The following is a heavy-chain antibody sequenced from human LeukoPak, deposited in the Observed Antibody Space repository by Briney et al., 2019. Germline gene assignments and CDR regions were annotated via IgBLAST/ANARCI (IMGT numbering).Heavy chain of an antibody. CDR1: GYSFTSYW. V-gene: IGHV5-51*01. Sequence: GESLKISCKGSGYSFTSYWIGWVRQMPGKGLEWMGIIYPGDSDTRYSPSFQGQVTISADKSISTAYLQWSSLKASDTAMYYCARHEGPSYYDILTGYPPAYYFDYWGQGTLVTVSS. D-gene: IGHD3-9*01. CDR2: IYPGDSDT. CDR3: ARHEGPSYYDILTGYPPAYYFDY. J-gene: IGHJ4*02.